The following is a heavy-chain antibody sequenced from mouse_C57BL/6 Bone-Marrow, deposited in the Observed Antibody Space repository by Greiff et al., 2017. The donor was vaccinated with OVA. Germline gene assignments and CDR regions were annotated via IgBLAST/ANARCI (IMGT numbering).Heavy chain of an antibody. V-gene: IGHV1-81*01. Sequence: QVQLQQSGAELARPGASVKLSCKASGYTFTSYGISWVKQRPGQGLEWIGEIYPRSGNTYYNDQFKGRATLTADKTSSTEYMELRSLTSEDYAVYYCAVNSTWCYAMDYWGQGTSVTVSS. CDR2: IYPRSGNT. CDR1: GYTFTSYG. D-gene: IGHD5-1*01. J-gene: IGHJ4*01. CDR3: AVNSTWCYAMDY.